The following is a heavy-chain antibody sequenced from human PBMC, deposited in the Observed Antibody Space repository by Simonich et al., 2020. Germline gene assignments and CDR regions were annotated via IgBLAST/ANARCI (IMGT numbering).Heavy chain of an antibody. CDR2: IYYSGST. CDR1: GGSISSYY. V-gene: IGHV4-59*08. D-gene: IGHD7-27*01. CDR3: ARHGNWGYFDY. J-gene: IGHJ4*02. Sequence: QVQLQESGPGLVKPSETLSLTCTVSGGSISSYYWSWIRQPPGKGLGWIGYIYYSGSTNYIPSLKSRVTISVDTSKNQFSLKLSSVTAADTAVYYCARHGNWGYFDYWGQGTLVTVSS.